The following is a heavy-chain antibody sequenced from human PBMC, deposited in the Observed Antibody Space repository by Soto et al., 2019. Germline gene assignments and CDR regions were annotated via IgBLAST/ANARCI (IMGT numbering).Heavy chain of an antibody. CDR3: ARGDSSGYYYNFDY. V-gene: IGHV4-38-2*01. J-gene: IGHJ4*02. Sequence: SETLSLTCAVSGYSISSGYYWGWIRQPPGKGLEWIGSIYHSGSTYYNPSLKSRVTISVDTSKNQFSLKLSSVTAADTAVYYCARGDSSGYYYNFDYWGQGTPGTVSS. CDR2: IYHSGST. CDR1: GYSISSGYY. D-gene: IGHD3-22*01.